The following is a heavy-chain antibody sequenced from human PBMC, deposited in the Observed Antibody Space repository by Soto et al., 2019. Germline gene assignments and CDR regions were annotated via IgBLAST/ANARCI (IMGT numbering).Heavy chain of an antibody. Sequence: EVQLVESGGGLVQPGGSLRLSCTASGFTFSDSWMTWVRQAPGKGLEWVARIKPDESEKKYADSVKGRFSISRDNAKNSMYLQVDSLRGEDTAVYSCVRGGSNYASWGQGTLVTVSS. J-gene: IGHJ5*02. CDR3: VRGGSNYAS. D-gene: IGHD4-4*01. CDR1: GFTFSDSW. V-gene: IGHV3-7*01. CDR2: IKPDESEK.